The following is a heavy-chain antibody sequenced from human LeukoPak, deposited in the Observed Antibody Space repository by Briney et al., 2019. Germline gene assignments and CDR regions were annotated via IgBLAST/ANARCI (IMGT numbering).Heavy chain of an antibody. V-gene: IGHV3-48*01. Sequence: GSLRLPCAASGFRFSDYSMNWVRQAPGKGLEWISYIGISSGNTKYADSVKGRFTISGDKARNSLYLQMNSLRVEDTAVYYCARDYKYAFDNWGQGTLVTVSS. CDR2: IGISSGNT. CDR3: ARDYKYAFDN. CDR1: GFRFSDYS. D-gene: IGHD5-24*01. J-gene: IGHJ4*02.